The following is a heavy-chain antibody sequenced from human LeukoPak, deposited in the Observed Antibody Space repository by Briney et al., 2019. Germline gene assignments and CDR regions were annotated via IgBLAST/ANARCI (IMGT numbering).Heavy chain of an antibody. CDR2: IYPRGTT. D-gene: IGHD5-12*01. CDR1: GGSISSGSYY. J-gene: IGHJ4*02. Sequence: SETLSLTCTVSGGSISSGSYYWSWIRQPAGKGLEWIGRIYPRGTTNYNPSLKSRVTISVDTSKNQFSLKLRSVTAADTAVYYCARGQEVVAENYFDYWGQGTLVTVSS. CDR3: ARGQEVVAENYFDY. V-gene: IGHV4-61*02.